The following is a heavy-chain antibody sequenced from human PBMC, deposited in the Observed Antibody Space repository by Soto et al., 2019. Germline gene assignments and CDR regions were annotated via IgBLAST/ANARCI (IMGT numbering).Heavy chain of an antibody. V-gene: IGHV4-59*08. CDR3: ARGGGSFSSGWYFDD. CDR2: IYYSGTT. Sequence: QVQLQESGPGLVKPSETMSLTCTVSGVSIRNDYWNWVRQSPGKGLEWIGFIYYSGTTKYNPSLQSRVTMSADTSKNQVSLKLTSVTATDTAVYYCARGGGSFSSGWYFDDWGQGTPVTVSS. J-gene: IGHJ4*02. CDR1: GVSIRNDY. D-gene: IGHD6-19*01.